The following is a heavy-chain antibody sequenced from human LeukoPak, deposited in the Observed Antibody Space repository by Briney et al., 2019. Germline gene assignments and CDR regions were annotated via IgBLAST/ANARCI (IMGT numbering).Heavy chain of an antibody. D-gene: IGHD3/OR15-3a*01. J-gene: IGHJ6*02. V-gene: IGHV3-23*01. Sequence: PGGSLRLSCAVSGITLSNYGMSWVRQAPGKGLEWVSVISSSGGTTYYADSVKGRFTISRDNSKNTLYLQMNSLRAEDAAVYYCAKAPGGLVDVWGQGTTVTVSS. CDR2: ISSSGGTT. CDR3: AKAPGGLVDV. CDR1: GITLSNYG.